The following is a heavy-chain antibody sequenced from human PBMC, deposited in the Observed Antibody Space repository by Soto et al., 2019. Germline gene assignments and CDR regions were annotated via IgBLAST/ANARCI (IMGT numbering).Heavy chain of an antibody. V-gene: IGHV1-18*01. J-gene: IGHJ6*02. Sequence: QVQLVQSRAEVKNPGASVKVSCKASGYSFTRYGIVWARQAPRQGLEWMGWINTYNGNTNYAQNLQGRVTLTTDTSTSTAYMELTSLRSNDTAIYYCAMVDVYVTPSPQHVWGQGTTVIVSS. CDR1: GYSFTRYG. CDR3: AMVDVYVTPSPQHV. CDR2: INTYNGNT. D-gene: IGHD3-16*01.